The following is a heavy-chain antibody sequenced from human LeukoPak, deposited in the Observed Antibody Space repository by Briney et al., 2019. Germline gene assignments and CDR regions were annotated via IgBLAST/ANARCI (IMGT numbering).Heavy chain of an antibody. CDR3: AKGGKWDVTPFDY. D-gene: IGHD1-26*01. J-gene: IGHJ4*02. CDR2: NSGGGGST. V-gene: IGHV3-23*01. Sequence: GGSLRLSWAASGSTFTSYSMNWVRQAPGKGLGWVSTNSGGGGSTYYADSVKGRFTISGDNSKNTLYLQVNSLRAEDTAVYYCAKGGKWDVTPFDYWGQGTLVTVSS. CDR1: GSTFTSYS.